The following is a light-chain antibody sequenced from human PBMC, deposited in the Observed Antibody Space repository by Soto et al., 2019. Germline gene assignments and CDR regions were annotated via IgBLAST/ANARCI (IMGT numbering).Light chain of an antibody. J-gene: IGLJ1*01. Sequence: QSALTQPASVSGSPGQSVTISCTGTIDDIGAYDYVSWYQQRPGSAPQLIIYDVNNRPSGTSHHFSGSKSVHTAYLTISGLQSDDEATYHCTSYAGTYSFFYVFGTGTKVTVL. V-gene: IGLV2-14*03. CDR2: DVN. CDR3: TSYAGTYSFFYV. CDR1: IDDIGAYDY.